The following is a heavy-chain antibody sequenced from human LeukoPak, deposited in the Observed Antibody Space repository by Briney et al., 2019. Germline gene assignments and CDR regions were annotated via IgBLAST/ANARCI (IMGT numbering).Heavy chain of an antibody. J-gene: IGHJ4*02. D-gene: IGHD3-22*01. CDR2: ISGSGGST. Sequence: GGSLRLSCAASGFTFSSYAMSWVRQAPGKGLEWVSAISGSGGSTYYADSVKGRFTISRDNSKNTLYLQMNSLRAEDSAVYYCAKGRPHYYDSSGYYYFDYWGQGTLVTVSS. CDR1: GFTFSSYA. V-gene: IGHV3-23*01. CDR3: AKGRPHYYDSSGYYYFDY.